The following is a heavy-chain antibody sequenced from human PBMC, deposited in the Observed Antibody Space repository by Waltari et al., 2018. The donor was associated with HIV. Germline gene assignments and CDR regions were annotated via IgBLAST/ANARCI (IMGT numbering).Heavy chain of an antibody. CDR3: ATGGGTTSIQLYDLDV. D-gene: IGHD1-26*01. CDR2: FDPEDDET. CDR1: GYTLTEFS. V-gene: IGHV1-24*01. J-gene: IGHJ6*02. Sequence: QVQLIQSGAEVKKPGASVKVSCKVFGYTLTEFSMHWVRQAPGKGLEWMGSFDPEDDETIYAQKFQGSVTMTEDTSTDSAYMELSSLTSEDTAVYYCATGGGTTSIQLYDLDVWGQGTTVTVSS.